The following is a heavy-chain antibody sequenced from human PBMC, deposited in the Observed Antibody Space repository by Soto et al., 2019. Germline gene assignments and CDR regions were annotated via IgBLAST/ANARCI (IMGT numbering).Heavy chain of an antibody. D-gene: IGHD5-18*01. CDR2: INTDGSST. V-gene: IGHV3-74*01. CDR1: EFAFSRYW. CDR3: ASRGSEYTYGYLF. J-gene: IGHJ4*02. Sequence: EVQLVASGGGLVQPGGSLRLSCVASEFAFSRYWMHWVRQPPGKGLEWVSRINTDGSSTDYADSVKGRFTISRDNAKNTLYLQMNSLRAEDTAIYYCASRGSEYTYGYLFWGQGTLVTVSS.